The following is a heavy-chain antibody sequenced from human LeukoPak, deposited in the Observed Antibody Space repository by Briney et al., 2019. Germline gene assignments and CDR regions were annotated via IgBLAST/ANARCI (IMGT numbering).Heavy chain of an antibody. Sequence: ETLSLTCTVSGVSISSSTYYWGWIRQPPGKGLEWVSGINWNGGSTGYADSVKGRFTISRDNAKNSLYLQMNSLRAEDTALYYCARQSGAYGDYVGGGLDYWGQGTLVTVSS. J-gene: IGHJ4*02. CDR2: INWNGGST. V-gene: IGHV3-20*04. CDR1: GVSISSSTYY. D-gene: IGHD4-17*01. CDR3: ARQSGAYGDYVGGGLDY.